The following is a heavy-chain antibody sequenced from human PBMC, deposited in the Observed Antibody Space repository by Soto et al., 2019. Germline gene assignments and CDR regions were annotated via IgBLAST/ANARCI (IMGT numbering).Heavy chain of an antibody. D-gene: IGHD6-13*01. CDR3: ARDREGSSWRHYYYYGMDV. V-gene: IGHV3-33*01. CDR2: IWYDGSNK. J-gene: IGHJ6*02. CDR1: GFTFSSYG. Sequence: GGSLRLSCAASGFTFSSYGMHWVRQAPGKGLEWVAVIWYDGSNKYYADSVKGRFTISRDNSKNTLYLQMNSLRAEDTAVYYCARDREGSSWRHYYYYGMDVWGQGTTVTVSS.